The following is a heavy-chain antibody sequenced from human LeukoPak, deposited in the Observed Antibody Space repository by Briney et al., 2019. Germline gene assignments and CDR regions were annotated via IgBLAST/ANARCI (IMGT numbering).Heavy chain of an antibody. J-gene: IGHJ6*03. CDR1: GFTFNSYW. D-gene: IGHD6-19*01. V-gene: IGHV3-7*03. CDR2: IKQDVNEK. Sequence: GGSLRLSCAASGFTFNSYWMSWVRQAPGKGLEWVANIKQDVNEKYYVDSVKGRFTISRDNAKNSLYLQMNSLRAEDTALYYCAKASGIAVAGTSSYYYYYYMDVWGKGTTVTISS. CDR3: AKASGIAVAGTSSYYYYYYMDV.